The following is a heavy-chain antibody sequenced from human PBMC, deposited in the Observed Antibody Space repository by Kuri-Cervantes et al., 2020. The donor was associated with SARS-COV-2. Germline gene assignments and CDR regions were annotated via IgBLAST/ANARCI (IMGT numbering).Heavy chain of an antibody. CDR2: ISSSSSYI. CDR1: GFTFSSYG. Sequence: GESLKISCAASGFTFSSYGMHWVRQAPGKGLEWVSSISSSSSYIYYADSVKGRFTISRDNAKNSLYLQMNSLRAEDTAVYYCARDGTELDSYYYYMDVWGKGTTVTVSS. V-gene: IGHV3-21*01. J-gene: IGHJ6*03. CDR3: ARDGTELDSYYYYMDV. D-gene: IGHD1-1*01.